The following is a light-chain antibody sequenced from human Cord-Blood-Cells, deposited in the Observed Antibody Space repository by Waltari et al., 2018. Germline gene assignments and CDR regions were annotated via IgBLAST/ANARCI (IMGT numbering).Light chain of an antibody. Sequence: QSALTQPASVSGSPGQSITISCPGTSSDVGSYNLVSWYQQHPGKAPKLMFYEVSKRPSGVSNRFSRSKSGNTASLTISGLQAEDEADYYCCSYAGSSSYVFGTGTKVTGL. CDR1: SSDVGSYNL. V-gene: IGLV2-23*02. CDR3: CSYAGSSSYV. CDR2: EVS. J-gene: IGLJ1*01.